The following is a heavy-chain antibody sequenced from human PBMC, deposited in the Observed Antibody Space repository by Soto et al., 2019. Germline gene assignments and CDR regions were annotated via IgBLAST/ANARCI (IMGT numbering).Heavy chain of an antibody. Sequence: ASVKVSCKASGYTFTSYYMHWVRQAPGQGLEWMGIINPSGGSTSYAQKFQGRVTMTRDTSTSTVYMELSSLISEDTAVYYCARCRKLGQQLAGPKTNNYYYYYGMDVWGQGTTVTVSS. CDR2: INPSGGST. V-gene: IGHV1-46*01. CDR3: ARCRKLGQQLAGPKTNNYYYYYGMDV. D-gene: IGHD6-13*01. CDR1: GYTFTSYY. J-gene: IGHJ6*02.